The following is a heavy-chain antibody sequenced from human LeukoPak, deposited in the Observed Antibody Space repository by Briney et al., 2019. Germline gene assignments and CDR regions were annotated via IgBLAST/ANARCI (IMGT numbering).Heavy chain of an antibody. D-gene: IGHD2-2*01. CDR2: ISGSGGST. V-gene: IGHV3-23*01. J-gene: IGHJ4*02. CDR3: AKARKGTDIVVVPAAFAIDY. Sequence: PGGSLRLSCAASGFTFSSYAMSWVRQAPGKGLEWVSAISGSGGSTYYADSVKGRFTISRDNSKNTLYLQMNSLRAEDTAVYYCAKARKGTDIVVVPAAFAIDYWGQGTLVTVSS. CDR1: GFTFSSYA.